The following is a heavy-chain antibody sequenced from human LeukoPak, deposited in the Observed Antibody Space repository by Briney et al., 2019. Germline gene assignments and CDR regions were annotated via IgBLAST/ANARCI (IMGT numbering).Heavy chain of an antibody. CDR1: GGSFSGYY. J-gene: IGHJ6*03. Sequence: SETLSLTCAVYGGSFSGYYWSWLRQPPGKGLEWIGEINHSGSTNYNPSLKSLATISVDTSKNQFSLKLSSVTAADTAVYYCARHKARVTMVRGVRGRTDYMDVWGKGTTVTISS. CDR2: INHSGST. CDR3: ARHKARVTMVRGVRGRTDYMDV. D-gene: IGHD3-10*01. V-gene: IGHV4-34*01.